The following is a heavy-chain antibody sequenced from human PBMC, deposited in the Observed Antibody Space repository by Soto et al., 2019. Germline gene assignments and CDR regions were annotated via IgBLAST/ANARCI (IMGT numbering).Heavy chain of an antibody. CDR3: AKVSRKGSAIDFDY. Sequence: QVQRVQSGAELKKPGASVKVSCKASGYSFSNYDRNWVRQATGQGPEWIGWVNPNNGDTGYAQKFQGRVTLTTDISTTTAYMELTSLRSEDTAIYYCAKVSRKGSAIDFDYWGQGTLITVSS. D-gene: IGHD3-10*01. J-gene: IGHJ4*02. CDR1: GYSFSNYD. V-gene: IGHV1-8*01. CDR2: VNPNNGDT.